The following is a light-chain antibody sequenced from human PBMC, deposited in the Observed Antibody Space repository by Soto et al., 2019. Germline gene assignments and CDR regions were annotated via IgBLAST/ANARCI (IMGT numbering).Light chain of an antibody. Sequence: PGERDTLSCRASQTVNGNYLGWYQQKPGQAPRLLIYGTSSRATGIPDRFSGSGSGTDFTLTISRLEPEDFAVYYCQQCGSLPGTFGHGTRVDIK. CDR2: GTS. CDR1: QTVNGNY. CDR3: QQCGSLPGT. V-gene: IGKV3-20*01. J-gene: IGKJ1*01.